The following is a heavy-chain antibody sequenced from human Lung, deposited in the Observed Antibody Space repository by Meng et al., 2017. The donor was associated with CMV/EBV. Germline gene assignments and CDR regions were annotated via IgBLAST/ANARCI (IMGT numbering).Heavy chain of an antibody. CDR2: IYYSGST. D-gene: IGHD2-2*01. Sequence: SETLSLTCAVSGGSISSYYWSWIRQPPGKGLEWIGYIYYSGSTNYNPSLKSRVTISVDTSKNQFSLKLSSVTAADTAVYYCARDLGYCSSTSCFYYYVMDVWGQGXTVTVSS. CDR1: GGSISSYY. CDR3: ARDLGYCSSTSCFYYYVMDV. J-gene: IGHJ6*02. V-gene: IGHV4-59*01.